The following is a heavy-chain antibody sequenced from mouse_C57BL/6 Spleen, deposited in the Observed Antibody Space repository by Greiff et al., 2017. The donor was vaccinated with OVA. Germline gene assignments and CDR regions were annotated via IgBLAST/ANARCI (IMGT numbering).Heavy chain of an antibody. D-gene: IGHD2-4*01. J-gene: IGHJ4*01. CDR2: IYPGDGDT. CDR1: GYAFSSSW. CDR3: ARGRYYDYGYAMDY. Sequence: QVQLKQSGPELVKPGASVKISCKASGYAFSSSWMNWVKQRPGKGLEWIGRIYPGDGDTNYNGTFKGKATLTADKSSSTAYMQLSSLTSEDSEVYFCARGRYYDYGYAMDYWGQGTSVTVSS. V-gene: IGHV1-82*01.